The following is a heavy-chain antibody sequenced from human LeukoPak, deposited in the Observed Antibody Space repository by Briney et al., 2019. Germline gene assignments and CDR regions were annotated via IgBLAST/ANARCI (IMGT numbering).Heavy chain of an antibody. D-gene: IGHD6-6*01. V-gene: IGHV1-69*05. CDR3: ARVKGSIAARPPYYYYYMDV. J-gene: IGHJ6*03. CDR2: IIPIFGTA. Sequence: SVKVSCKASGGTFSSYAISWVRQAPGQGLEWMGGIIPIFGTANYAQKFQGRVTITTDESTSTAYMELSSLRSEDTAVYYCARVKGSIAARPPYYYYYMDVWGKGTTVTVSS. CDR1: GGTFSSYA.